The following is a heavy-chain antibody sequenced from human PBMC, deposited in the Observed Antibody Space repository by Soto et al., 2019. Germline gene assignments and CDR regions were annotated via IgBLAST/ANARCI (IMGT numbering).Heavy chain of an antibody. CDR1: GFTFSSYA. Sequence: GGSLRLSCAASGFTFSSYAMSWVRQAPGTGLEWVSGISSSGGSTYYADSVKGRFTISRDNSKNTLYLQMNSLRAEDTAIYYCAKDGGLIGYCSSTSCLSYFDYWGQGTLVTVSS. CDR3: AKDGGLIGYCSSTSCLSYFDY. V-gene: IGHV3-23*01. J-gene: IGHJ4*02. CDR2: ISSSGGST. D-gene: IGHD2-2*03.